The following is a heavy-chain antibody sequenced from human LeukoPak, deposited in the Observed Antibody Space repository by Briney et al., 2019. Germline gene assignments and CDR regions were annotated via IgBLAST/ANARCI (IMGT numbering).Heavy chain of an antibody. D-gene: IGHD6-13*01. Sequence: SETLSLTCTVSGGSISSGGYYWSWIRRHPGKGLEWIGYIYYSGSTYYNPSLKSRVTISVDTSKNRFSLKLSSVTAADTAVYYCARDGGSSWYSDAFDIWGQGTMVTVSS. CDR2: IYYSGST. J-gene: IGHJ3*02. CDR1: GGSISSGGYY. CDR3: ARDGGSSWYSDAFDI. V-gene: IGHV4-31*03.